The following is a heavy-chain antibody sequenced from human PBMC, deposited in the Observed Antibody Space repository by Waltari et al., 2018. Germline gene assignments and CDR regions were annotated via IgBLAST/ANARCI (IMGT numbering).Heavy chain of an antibody. J-gene: IGHJ4*02. CDR3: AKEGHDLGYFDY. D-gene: IGHD3-16*01. Sequence: QVQLVESGGGVVQPGRSLRLSCAASGFTFSSYAMHWVRQAPGKGLEWVAVRSYDGSNKYYADSVKGRFTISRDNSKNTLYLQMNSLRAEDTAVYYCAKEGHDLGYFDYWGQGTLVTVSS. CDR2: RSYDGSNK. CDR1: GFTFSSYA. V-gene: IGHV3-30-3*01.